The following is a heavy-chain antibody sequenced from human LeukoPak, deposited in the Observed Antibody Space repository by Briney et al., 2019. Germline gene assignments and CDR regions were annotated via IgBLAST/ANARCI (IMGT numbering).Heavy chain of an antibody. CDR2: INPNSGGT. CDR1: RYTFTGYY. J-gene: IGHJ4*02. D-gene: IGHD5-12*01. CDR3: ARGYSGYDYSFDY. Sequence: ASVKVSCKASRYTFTGYYMHWVRQAPGQGLEWMGWINPNSGGTNYAQKFQGRVTMTRDTSISTAYMELSRLRSDDTAVYYCARGYSGYDYSFDYWRQGTLVTVSS. V-gene: IGHV1-2*02.